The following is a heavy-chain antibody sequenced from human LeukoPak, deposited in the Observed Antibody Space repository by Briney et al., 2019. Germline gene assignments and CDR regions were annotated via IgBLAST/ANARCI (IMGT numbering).Heavy chain of an antibody. D-gene: IGHD2-21*02. Sequence: SETLSLTCTVSGGSISSYYWSWIRQPPGKGLEWIGYIYYSGSTYYNPSLKSRVTISVDTSKNQFSLKLSSVTAADTAVYYCAGSDFTGRLIDYWGQGTLVTVSS. V-gene: IGHV4-59*08. CDR2: IYYSGST. CDR1: GGSISSYY. CDR3: AGSDFTGRLIDY. J-gene: IGHJ4*02.